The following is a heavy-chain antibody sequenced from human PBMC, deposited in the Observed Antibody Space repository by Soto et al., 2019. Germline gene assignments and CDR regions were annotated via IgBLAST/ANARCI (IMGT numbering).Heavy chain of an antibody. CDR1: GFTFSSYA. CDR2: ISGSGGST. J-gene: IGHJ4*02. V-gene: IGHV3-23*01. D-gene: IGHD2-15*01. Sequence: LRLSCAASGFTFSSYAMSWVRQAPGKGLEWVSAISGSGGSTYYADSVKGRFTISRGNSKNTLYLQMNSLRAEDTAVYYCAKALTSLGYCSVWGQGTLVTVSS. CDR3: AKALTSLGYCSV.